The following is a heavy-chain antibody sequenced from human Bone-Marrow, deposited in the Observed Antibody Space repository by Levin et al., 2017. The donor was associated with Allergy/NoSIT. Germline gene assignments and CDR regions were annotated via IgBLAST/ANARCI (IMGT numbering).Heavy chain of an antibody. CDR2: ISSSSSYI. J-gene: IGHJ4*02. V-gene: IGHV3-21*01. Sequence: GESLKISCAASGFTFSSYSMNWVRQAPGKGLEWVSSISSSSSYIYYADSVKGRFTISRDNAKNSLYLQMNSLRAEDTAVYYCASSWSDWFWGYWGQGTLVTVSS. CDR1: GFTFSSYS. D-gene: IGHD3-9*01. CDR3: ASSWSDWFWGY.